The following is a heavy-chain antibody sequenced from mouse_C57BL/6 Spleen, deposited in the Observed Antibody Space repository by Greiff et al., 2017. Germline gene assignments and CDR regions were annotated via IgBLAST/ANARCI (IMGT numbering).Heavy chain of an antibody. CDR2: INPNYGTT. Sequence: VQLKQSGPELVKPGASVKISCKASGYSFTDYNMNWVKQSNGKSLEWIGVINPNYGTTSYNQKFKGKATLTVDQSSSTAYMQLNSLTSEDSAVYYCARNYYSNYDYAMDYWGQGTSVTVSS. V-gene: IGHV1-39*01. D-gene: IGHD2-5*01. J-gene: IGHJ4*01. CDR1: GYSFTDYN. CDR3: ARNYYSNYDYAMDY.